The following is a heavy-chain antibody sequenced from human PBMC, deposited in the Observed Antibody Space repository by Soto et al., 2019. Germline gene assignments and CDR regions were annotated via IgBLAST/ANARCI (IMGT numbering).Heavy chain of an antibody. CDR3: AKEGARAAADYFFAY. CDR2: IASDGKDK. Sequence: QVQLVESGGGVVQPGRSLKLSCAASGFTFSNYAIHWVRQAPGKGLEWVAVIASDGKDKRYADSVKGRFTISRDNSKNRVYLKRKSRRGENTAVYCCAKEGARAAADYFFAYGGRGGLVTVSS. V-gene: IGHV3-30*18. J-gene: IGHJ4*02. D-gene: IGHD6-13*01. CDR1: GFTFSNYA.